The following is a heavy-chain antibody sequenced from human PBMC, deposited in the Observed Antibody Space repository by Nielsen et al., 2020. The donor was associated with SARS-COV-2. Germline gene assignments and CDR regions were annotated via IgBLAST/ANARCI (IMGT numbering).Heavy chain of an antibody. Sequence: SVKVSCKASGGTFSSYAISWVRQAPGQGLEWMGRIIPILGIANYAQKFQGRVTITADKSTSTAYTELSRLRSDDTAVYYCARGGYCSGGSCYPYRDYYYYGMDVWGQGTTVTVSS. D-gene: IGHD2-15*01. V-gene: IGHV1-69*04. J-gene: IGHJ6*02. CDR3: ARGGYCSGGSCYPYRDYYYYGMDV. CDR2: IIPILGIA. CDR1: GGTFSSYA.